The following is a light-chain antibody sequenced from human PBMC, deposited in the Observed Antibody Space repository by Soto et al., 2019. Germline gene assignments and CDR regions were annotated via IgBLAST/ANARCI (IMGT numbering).Light chain of an antibody. CDR1: SSDVGGYNY. CDR3: SSYTTSITYV. Sequence: QSALTQPASVSGSPGQSITISCTGTSSDVGGYNYVSWYQQHPGKAPKLMIYEVINRPSGVSNRFSSSKSGNTASLTISGLQAEDEADYYCSSYTTSITYVFGTGTKLTVL. V-gene: IGLV2-14*01. J-gene: IGLJ1*01. CDR2: EVI.